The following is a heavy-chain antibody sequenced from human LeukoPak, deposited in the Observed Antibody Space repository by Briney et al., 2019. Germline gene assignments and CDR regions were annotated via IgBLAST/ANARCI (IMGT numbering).Heavy chain of an antibody. CDR1: GSISSYY. CDR3: ARQKCTSTSCLTKNAFDI. J-gene: IGHJ3*02. D-gene: IGHD2-2*01. Sequence: PSETLSLTCTVSGSISSYYWSWIRQPPGGGLEWIGYIYTSGSTNYNPSLKSRVTISVDTSKNQFSLDLSSVTAADTAVYYCARQKCTSTSCLTKNAFDIWGQGTMVTLSS. CDR2: IYTSGST. V-gene: IGHV4-4*09.